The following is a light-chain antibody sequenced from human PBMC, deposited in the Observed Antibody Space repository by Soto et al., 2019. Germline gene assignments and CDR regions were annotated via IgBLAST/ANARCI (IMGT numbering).Light chain of an antibody. CDR2: TTS. J-gene: IGKJ1*01. CDR3: QQSFTAPWT. V-gene: IGKV1-39*01. Sequence: DIQMTQSPSSLSASVGDRVTVTCRASQSISTYLNWYQQKPGKAPIILIYTTSTLHGGVTSRFSGSGSGTDFTLTSSSLQTEDVATYYCQQSFTAPWTFGQGTKVEIK. CDR1: QSISTY.